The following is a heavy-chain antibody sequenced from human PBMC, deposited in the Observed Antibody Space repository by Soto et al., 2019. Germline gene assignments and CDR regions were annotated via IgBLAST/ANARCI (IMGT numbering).Heavy chain of an antibody. CDR1: GGSISSGGYY. J-gene: IGHJ4*02. V-gene: IGHV4-31*03. CDR3: AREGDLGAYYFDY. Sequence: SETLSLTCTVSGGSISSGGYYWSWIRQHPGKGLEWIGYIYRSGNAFYNPSLKSRVIISVDTSKNRFSLRLRSVTAADTAVYYCAREGDLGAYYFDYWGQGTLVTVSS. CDR2: IYRSGNA. D-gene: IGHD3-16*01.